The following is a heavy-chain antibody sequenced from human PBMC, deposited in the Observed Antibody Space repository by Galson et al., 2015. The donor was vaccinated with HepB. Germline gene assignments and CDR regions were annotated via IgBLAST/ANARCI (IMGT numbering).Heavy chain of an antibody. CDR2: INPSSANT. D-gene: IGHD3-10*01. J-gene: IGHJ3*01. CDR1: GDTFTNYY. V-gene: IGHV1-46*01. Sequence: SVKVSCKASGDTFTNYYRDWVRQAPGQGLEWTGTINPSSANTRYAQKFQGRVTMTRDTSTSTAYMELSRLTSEDTAMYYCAKGHRVSDAFVFRGHGTMVKVSS. CDR3: AKGHRVSDAFVF.